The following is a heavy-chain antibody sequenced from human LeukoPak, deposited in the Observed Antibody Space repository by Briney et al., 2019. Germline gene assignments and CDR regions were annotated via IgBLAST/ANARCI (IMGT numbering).Heavy chain of an antibody. D-gene: IGHD3-22*01. Sequence: GGSLRLSCAASGFRFRSYAMSWVRQAPGKGLEWVSSFSGGDGSTYYADSVKGRFTISRDNSKNTLFLQMNSLRAEDTAVYYCAKDPDNSGYYSAFDIWGQGTMVTVSS. V-gene: IGHV3-23*01. J-gene: IGHJ3*02. CDR3: AKDPDNSGYYSAFDI. CDR1: GFRFRSYA. CDR2: FSGGDGST.